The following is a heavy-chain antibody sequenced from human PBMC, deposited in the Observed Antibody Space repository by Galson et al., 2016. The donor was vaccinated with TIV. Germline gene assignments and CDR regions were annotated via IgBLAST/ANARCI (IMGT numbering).Heavy chain of an antibody. D-gene: IGHD7-27*01. CDR1: GFSFSSLS. V-gene: IGHV3-21*01. CDR2: ISNTGSLK. Sequence: SLRLSCAASGFSFSSLSLHWVRQAPGKGLEWVSSISNTGSLKHYPASLKGQFTISRDNASNSVFLQMNSLRAEDMAVYYCAMDHPQGWGFDCLGQGTLVTVSS. CDR3: AMDHPQGWGFDC. J-gene: IGHJ4*02.